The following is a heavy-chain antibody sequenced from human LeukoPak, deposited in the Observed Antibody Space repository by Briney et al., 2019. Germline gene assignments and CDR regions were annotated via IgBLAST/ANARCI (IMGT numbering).Heavy chain of an antibody. D-gene: IGHD3-22*01. CDR2: ISGSDDST. CDR3: AKDSRHYDTSSYYYPGWFDP. J-gene: IGHJ5*02. Sequence: PGGSLRLSCAASGFTFSSYSMNWVRQAPGKGLEWVSMISGSDDSTYYADSVKGRFTISRDNSKNTLYLHMNNLRAEDTAVYYCAKDSRHYDTSSYYYPGWFDPWGQGTLVTVSS. V-gene: IGHV3-23*01. CDR1: GFTFSSYS.